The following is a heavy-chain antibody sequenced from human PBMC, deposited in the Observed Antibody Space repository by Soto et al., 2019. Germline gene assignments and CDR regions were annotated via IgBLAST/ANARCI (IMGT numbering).Heavy chain of an antibody. CDR1: GYTFTGYY. Sequence: ASVKVSCKASGYTFTGYYMHWVRQAPGQGLEWMGWINPNSGGTNYARKFQGRVTMTRDTSISTAYMELSRLRSDDTAVYYCARGVPAAIRQYYYYGMDVWGQGTTVTVSS. V-gene: IGHV1-2*02. J-gene: IGHJ6*02. CDR2: INPNSGGT. D-gene: IGHD2-2*01. CDR3: ARGVPAAIRQYYYYGMDV.